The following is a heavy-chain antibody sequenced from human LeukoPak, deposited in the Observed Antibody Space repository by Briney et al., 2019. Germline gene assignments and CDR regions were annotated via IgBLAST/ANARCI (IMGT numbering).Heavy chain of an antibody. CDR2: DGETT. V-gene: IGHV3-15*01. CDR1: GFTFSNAW. J-gene: IGHJ4*02. CDR3: TTNRINFDY. Sequence: GGSLRLSCVASGFTFSNAWMNWVRQAPGKGLEWVGRDGETTDYAAPVKGRFTISRDDSKNTLYLQMNSLKTEDTAVYYCTTNRINFDYWGQGTLVTVSS. D-gene: IGHD2-15*01.